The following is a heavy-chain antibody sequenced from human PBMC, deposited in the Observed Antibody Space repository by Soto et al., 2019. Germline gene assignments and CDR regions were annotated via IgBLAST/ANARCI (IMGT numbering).Heavy chain of an antibody. CDR2: IYYSGST. CDR1: GGSISSYY. Sequence: SETLSLTCTVSGGSISSYYWSWIRQPPGKGLEWIGYIYYSGSTNYNPSLKSRVTISVDTSKNQFSLKLSSVTAADTAVYYCATGGAFWSGYFPYWGQGTLVTVSS. V-gene: IGHV4-59*01. J-gene: IGHJ4*02. CDR3: ATGGAFWSGYFPY. D-gene: IGHD3-3*01.